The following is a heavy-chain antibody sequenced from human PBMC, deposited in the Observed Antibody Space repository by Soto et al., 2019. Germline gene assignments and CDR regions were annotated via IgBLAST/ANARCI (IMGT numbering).Heavy chain of an antibody. Sequence: PGGSLRLSCTTSGFTFGDYALSWVRQAPGKGLEWVGFIRRNAYGGTTDYAASVKGRFTISRDDSKSIAYLQMNSLRTEVTALYYCTRASSLDFDFWGQGTLVTSPQ. CDR1: GFTFGDYA. V-gene: IGHV3-49*04. CDR2: IRRNAYGGTT. J-gene: IGHJ4*02. D-gene: IGHD3-16*01. CDR3: TRASSLDFDF.